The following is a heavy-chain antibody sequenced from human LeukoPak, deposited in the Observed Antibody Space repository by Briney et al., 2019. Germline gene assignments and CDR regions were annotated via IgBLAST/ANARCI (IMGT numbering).Heavy chain of an antibody. J-gene: IGHJ4*02. CDR1: GFTFSSYG. D-gene: IGHD1-14*01. CDR2: ISYDGSNK. V-gene: IGHV3-30*03. CDR3: ARSGGTSWY. Sequence: PGRSLRLSCAASGFTFSSYGMHWVRQAPGKGLEWVAVISYDGSNKYYADSVKGRFTISRDNSKNTLYLQMNSLRAEDTAVYYCARSGGTSWYWGQGTLVTVSS.